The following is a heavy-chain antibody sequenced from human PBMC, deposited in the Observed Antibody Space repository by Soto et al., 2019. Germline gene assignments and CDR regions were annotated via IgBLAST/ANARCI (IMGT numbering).Heavy chain of an antibody. V-gene: IGHV3-23*01. CDR1: GFTFSSYA. CDR3: ALKGLYSSSWYFPPPGAFDI. CDR2: ISGSGGST. Sequence: EVQLLESGGGLVQPGGSLRLSCAASGFTFSSYAMSWVRQAPGKGLEWVSAISGSGGSTYYADSVKGRFTISRDNSKNTLYLQMNSLRAEDTAVYYCALKGLYSSSWYFPPPGAFDIWGQGTMVTVSS. D-gene: IGHD6-13*01. J-gene: IGHJ3*02.